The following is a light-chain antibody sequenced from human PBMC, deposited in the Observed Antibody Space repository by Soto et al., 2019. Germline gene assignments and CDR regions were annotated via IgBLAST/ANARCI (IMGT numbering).Light chain of an antibody. CDR3: ATWDDSRKGV. CDR1: TSNIESHS. Sequence: LTQPPSASGTPGQRIIISCSGSTSNIESHSVNWFQQVPGTAPRLLIITNNQRPSGVPDRFSGSKSGASASLAISGLQSEDEATYYCATWDDSRKGVFGTGTKVTVL. J-gene: IGLJ1*01. CDR2: TNN. V-gene: IGLV1-44*01.